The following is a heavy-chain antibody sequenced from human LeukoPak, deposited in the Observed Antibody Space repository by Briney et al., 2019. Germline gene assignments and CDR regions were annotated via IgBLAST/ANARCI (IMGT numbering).Heavy chain of an antibody. CDR2: INSDGSST. CDR3: ARGYDRSGYPSTPFDY. CDR1: GFTFSSYS. V-gene: IGHV3-74*01. Sequence: GGSLRLSCAASGFTFSSYSMNWVRQAPGKGLVWVSRINSDGSSTTYADSVKGRFTISRDNAKNTLYLQMNSLRAEDTAVYYCARGYDRSGYPSTPFDYWGQGTLVTVSS. J-gene: IGHJ4*02. D-gene: IGHD3-22*01.